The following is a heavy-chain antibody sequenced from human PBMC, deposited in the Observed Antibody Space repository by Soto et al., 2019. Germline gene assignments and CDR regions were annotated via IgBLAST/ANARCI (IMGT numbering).Heavy chain of an antibody. V-gene: IGHV4-38-2*01. CDR3: ASFGWYVGYFRY. CDR1: GYSISSGYY. CDR2: IFHSGST. J-gene: IGHJ4*02. D-gene: IGHD6-19*01. Sequence: PSETLSLTCAVSGYSISSGYYWGWIRQPPGKGLEWIGSIFHSGSTYYNPSLKSRVTISVDTSKNQFSLKLSSVTAADTAVYYCASFGWYVGYFRYWGQGTLVTVSS.